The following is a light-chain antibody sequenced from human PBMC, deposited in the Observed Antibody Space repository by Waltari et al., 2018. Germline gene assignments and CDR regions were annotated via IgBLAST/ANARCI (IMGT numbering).Light chain of an antibody. CDR3: MQGIYLPYT. CDR1: QSLLHSDGRTY. V-gene: IGKV2-29*02. Sequence: DITVTQTQLSLSVTPGQSATIHCKSSQSLLHSDGRTYLYWYLQRPGSSPQLLMYEVSSRFSGVPERFSGSGAGTDFTLKISRVEAEDVGIYFCMQGIYLPYTFGQGTRLETK. J-gene: IGKJ2*01. CDR2: EVS.